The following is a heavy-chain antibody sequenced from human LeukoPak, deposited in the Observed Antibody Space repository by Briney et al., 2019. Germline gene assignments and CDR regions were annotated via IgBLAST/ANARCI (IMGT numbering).Heavy chain of an antibody. J-gene: IGHJ4*02. CDR2: INHSGST. CDR1: GGSVSGYY. D-gene: IGHD2-2*02. V-gene: IGHV4-34*01. Sequence: SETLSLTCAVSGGSVSGYYWSWIRQPPGKGLEWNGEINHSGSTNYYPSLKSRVTISVDTSKNQFSLKLSSVTAADTAVYYCARWVVPAAIDYWGQGTLVTVSS. CDR3: ARWVVPAAIDY.